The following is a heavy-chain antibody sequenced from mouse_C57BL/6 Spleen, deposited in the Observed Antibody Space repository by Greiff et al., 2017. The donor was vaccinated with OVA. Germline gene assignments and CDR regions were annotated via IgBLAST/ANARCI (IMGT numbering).Heavy chain of an antibody. D-gene: IGHD3-2*02. CDR2: IDPSDSYT. Sequence: VKLMEPGAELVRPGTSVKLSCKASGYTFTSYWMHWVKQRPGQGLEWIGVIDPSDSYTNYNQKFKGKATLTVDTSSSTAYMQLSSLTSEDSAVYYCAREEGSGYAMDYWGQGTSVTVSS. V-gene: IGHV1-59*01. CDR3: AREEGSGYAMDY. J-gene: IGHJ4*01. CDR1: GYTFTSYW.